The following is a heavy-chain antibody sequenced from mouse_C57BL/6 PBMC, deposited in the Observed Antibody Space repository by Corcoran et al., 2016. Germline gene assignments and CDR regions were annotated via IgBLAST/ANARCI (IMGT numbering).Heavy chain of an antibody. CDR1: GYTFTTYG. CDR2: INTYSGVP. V-gene: IGHV9-3*01. Sequence: QIQLVQSGPELKKPGEKVKISCKASGYTFTTYGMSWVKQAPGKGLKWMGWINTYSGVPTHADDFKGRFAFALDTSASTAYLQINNLKNEDTATYFCARAALYYDYDDYAMDYWGQGTSVTVSS. D-gene: IGHD2-4*01. J-gene: IGHJ4*01. CDR3: ARAALYYDYDDYAMDY.